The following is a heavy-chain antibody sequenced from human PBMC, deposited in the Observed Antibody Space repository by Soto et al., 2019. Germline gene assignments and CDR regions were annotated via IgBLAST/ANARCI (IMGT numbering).Heavy chain of an antibody. D-gene: IGHD6-13*01. CDR1: GGSFSGYY. CDR3: ARARRGAAAGPALPYMDV. V-gene: IGHV4-34*01. J-gene: IGHJ6*02. CDR2: INHSGST. Sequence: TLSLTCAVYGGSFSGYYWSWIRRPPGKGLEWIGEINHSGSTNYNPSLKSRVTISVDTSKNQVSLKLSSVTAADTAVYYCARARRGAAAGPALPYMDVGGQGTTVTVSS.